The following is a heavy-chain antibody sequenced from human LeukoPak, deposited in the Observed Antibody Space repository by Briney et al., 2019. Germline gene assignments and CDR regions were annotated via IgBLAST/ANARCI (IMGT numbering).Heavy chain of an antibody. CDR3: AKGDFYDSTDLDY. Sequence: GGSLRLSCAASAFTFSSYAMGWVRQAPGKGLEWVSGISSSGDSTHYADSVKARFTISRDNSKSTLYLQMNSLRAEGTAIYYCAKGDFYDSTDLDYWGQGTLVTVSS. CDR2: ISSSGDST. D-gene: IGHD3-22*01. CDR1: AFTFSSYA. J-gene: IGHJ4*02. V-gene: IGHV3-23*01.